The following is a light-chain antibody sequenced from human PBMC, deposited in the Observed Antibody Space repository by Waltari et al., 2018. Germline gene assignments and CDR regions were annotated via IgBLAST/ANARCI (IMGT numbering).Light chain of an antibody. J-gene: IGLJ3*02. Sequence: QTVVTQEPSVSVSPGGTVTLTCALSSGSVSASFYPSWYQQTPGQAPRTLIYSTNTRLFGAPNRFSGSILGNKAALTIAGAQADDEADYYCVLYMDSGVWVFGGGTKLTVL. V-gene: IGLV8-61*01. CDR2: STN. CDR3: VLYMDSGVWV. CDR1: SGSVSASFY.